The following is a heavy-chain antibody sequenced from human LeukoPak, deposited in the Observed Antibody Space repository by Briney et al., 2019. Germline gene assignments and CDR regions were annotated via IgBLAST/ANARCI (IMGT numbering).Heavy chain of an antibody. CDR1: GYTFTSYY. J-gene: IGHJ4*02. D-gene: IGHD2-21*02. Sequence: ASVKVSCKASGYTFTSYYMHWVRQAPGQGLEWMGIINPSGGSTSYAQKFQGRVTMTRDTSTSTVYMELSSLRSEDTAVYYCARGRPTYCGGDCYAVYDYWGQGTLVTVSP. V-gene: IGHV1-46*01. CDR3: ARGRPTYCGGDCYAVYDY. CDR2: INPSGGST.